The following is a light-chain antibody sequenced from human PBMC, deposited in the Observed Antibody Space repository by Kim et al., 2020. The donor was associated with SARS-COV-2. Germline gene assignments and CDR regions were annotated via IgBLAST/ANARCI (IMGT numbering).Light chain of an antibody. Sequence: EIVMTQSPAPLSVSPGESATLSCRASQSISTNLAWYQQNPGQAPRLLMYGASTRATGIPARFSGSGSGTEFTLTISSLQSEDFAVYSCQQYNDCTYTFGQGTKLEI. J-gene: IGKJ2*01. CDR1: QSISTN. V-gene: IGKV3-15*01. CDR3: QQYNDCTYT. CDR2: GAS.